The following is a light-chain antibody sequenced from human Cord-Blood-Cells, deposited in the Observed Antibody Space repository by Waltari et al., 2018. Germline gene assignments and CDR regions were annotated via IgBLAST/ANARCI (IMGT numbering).Light chain of an antibody. CDR3: QQSYSTPQT. V-gene: IGKV1-39*01. Sequence: DIQMTQSPSSLSASVGDRXXXTCRASQSISSYLNWYQQKPGKAPKLLIYAASSLQSGVPSRFSGSGSGTDFTLTISSLQPEDFATYYCQQSYSTPQTFGQGTKVEIK. J-gene: IGKJ1*01. CDR2: AAS. CDR1: QSISSY.